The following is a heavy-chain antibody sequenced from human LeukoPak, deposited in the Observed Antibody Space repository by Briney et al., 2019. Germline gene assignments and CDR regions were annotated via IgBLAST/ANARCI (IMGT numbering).Heavy chain of an antibody. CDR1: GFIFSTYW. CDR3: ARDDYNSGWD. CDR2: IKQDGSEK. Sequence: GGSLRLSCAACGFIFSTYWMIWVRQAPGKGLEWVANIKQDGSEKYYVDSVKGRFTISRDNAKNSLYLQMNSLRADDTAVYYCARDDYNSGWDWGQGTLVTVSS. D-gene: IGHD6-19*01. V-gene: IGHV3-7*03. J-gene: IGHJ4*02.